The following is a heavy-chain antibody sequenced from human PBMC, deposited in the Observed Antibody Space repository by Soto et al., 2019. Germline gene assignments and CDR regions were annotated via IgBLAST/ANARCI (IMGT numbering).Heavy chain of an antibody. CDR3: AASVTTGGGFDI. Sequence: VGSLRLSCAVSGFSVSAKYMIWGRQAPGKDLEWLSAMSDAGITSYADSVKGRFIISRDKTKNTVSLQMDSLKVDDTAVYYCAASVTTGGGFDIWGQGTMVTVS. D-gene: IGHD4-17*01. CDR2: MSDAGIT. J-gene: IGHJ3*02. V-gene: IGHV3-53*01. CDR1: GFSVSAKY.